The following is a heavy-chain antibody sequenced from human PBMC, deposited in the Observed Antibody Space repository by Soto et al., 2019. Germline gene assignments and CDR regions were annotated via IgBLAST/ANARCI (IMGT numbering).Heavy chain of an antibody. D-gene: IGHD3-3*01. CDR3: ARASDFWSVYASDY. Sequence: GGSLRLSCAASGFTFSDYYMSWIRQAPGKGLEWVSYISSSGSTIYYADSVKGRFTISRDNAKNSLYLQMNSLRAEDTALYYCARASDFWSVYASDYWGQGTLVTVSS. J-gene: IGHJ4*02. V-gene: IGHV3-11*01. CDR2: ISSSGSTI. CDR1: GFTFSDYY.